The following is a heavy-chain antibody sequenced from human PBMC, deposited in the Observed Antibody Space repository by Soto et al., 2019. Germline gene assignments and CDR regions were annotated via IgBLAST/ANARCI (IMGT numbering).Heavy chain of an antibody. CDR3: ARGYSYGYYYYGMDV. Sequence: SGKVSCKASGGTISSYAISRVRQAPGQGLEWMGGIIPIFGTANYAQKFQGRVTITADESTSTAYMELGSLRSEDTAVYYCARGYSYGYYYYGMDVWGQGTTVTVS. J-gene: IGHJ6*02. D-gene: IGHD5-18*01. CDR2: IIPIFGTA. CDR1: GGTISSYA. V-gene: IGHV1-69*13.